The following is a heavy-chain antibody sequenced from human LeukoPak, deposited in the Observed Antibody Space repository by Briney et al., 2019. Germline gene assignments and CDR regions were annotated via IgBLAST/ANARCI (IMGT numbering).Heavy chain of an antibody. V-gene: IGHV4-38-2*02. CDR2: IFHSGST. CDR1: GYFISSGYY. CDR3: ARWYGGNSNVPY. D-gene: IGHD4-23*01. Sequence: SETLSLTCTVSGYFISSGYYWGWIRQPPGKGLEWIGNIFHSGSTYYNPSLKSRVTISVDTSKNQFSLKLSSVTAADTAVYYCARWYGGNSNVPYWGQGTLVTVSS. J-gene: IGHJ4*02.